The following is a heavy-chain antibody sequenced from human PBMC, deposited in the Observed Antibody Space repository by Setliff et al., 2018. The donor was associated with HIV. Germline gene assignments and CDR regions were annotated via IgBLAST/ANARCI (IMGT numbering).Heavy chain of an antibody. CDR3: ASPFGASDSGCYEYEAFAI. CDR2: IDPNSGGT. Sequence: ASVKVSCKASGYSFTGHYIHWVRQAPGQGLEWLGRIDPNSGGTKYAQKFQGRVTMTRDTSITTAYMELGRLRSDDTAVYYCASPFGASDSGCYEYEAFAIWSQVTMVTVSS. CDR1: GYSFTGHY. D-gene: IGHD3-22*01. V-gene: IGHV1-2*06. J-gene: IGHJ3*02.